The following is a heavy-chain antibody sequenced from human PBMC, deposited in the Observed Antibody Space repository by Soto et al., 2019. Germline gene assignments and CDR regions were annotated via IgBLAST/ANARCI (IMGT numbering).Heavy chain of an antibody. J-gene: IGHJ4*02. Sequence: RGESLKISCKGSGYSFTSYWISWVRQMPGKGLEWMGRIDPSDSYTNYSPSFQGHVTISADKSISTAYLQWSSLKASDTAMYYCARHDPTYYDILTGYYEFDYWGQGTLVTVSS. CDR1: GYSFTSYW. V-gene: IGHV5-10-1*01. CDR3: ARHDPTYYDILTGYYEFDY. D-gene: IGHD3-9*01. CDR2: IDPSDSYT.